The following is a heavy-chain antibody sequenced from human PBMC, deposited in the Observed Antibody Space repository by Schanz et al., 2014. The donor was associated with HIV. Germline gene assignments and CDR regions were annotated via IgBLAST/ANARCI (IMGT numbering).Heavy chain of an antibody. V-gene: IGHV3-21*01. J-gene: IGHJ6*02. Sequence: EVQLVESGEGLVKPGGSLRLSCTGSGFPFSSYAINWVRQAPGKGLEWLSSISSSGGYIYYADSVKGRFTISRDNSNNSLSLQMKSLRAEDTAVYFCARGSWYSGGWYDDYNYYDVDVWGQGTTVTVSS. D-gene: IGHD6-19*01. CDR3: ARGSWYSGGWYDDYNYYDVDV. CDR2: ISSSGGYI. CDR1: GFPFSSYA.